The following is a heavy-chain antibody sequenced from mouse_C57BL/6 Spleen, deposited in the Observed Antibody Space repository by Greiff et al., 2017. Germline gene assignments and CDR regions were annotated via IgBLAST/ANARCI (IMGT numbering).Heavy chain of an antibody. CDR2: ISDGGSYT. J-gene: IGHJ1*03. CDR3: ARDGRYWYFDV. CDR1: GFTFSSYA. V-gene: IGHV5-4*01. Sequence: EVKLMESGGGLVKPGGSLKLSCAASGFTFSSYAMSWVRQTPEKRLEWVATISDGGSYTYYPDNVKGRFTISRDNAKNNLYLQMSHLKSEDTAMYYCARDGRYWYFDVWGTGTTVTVSS.